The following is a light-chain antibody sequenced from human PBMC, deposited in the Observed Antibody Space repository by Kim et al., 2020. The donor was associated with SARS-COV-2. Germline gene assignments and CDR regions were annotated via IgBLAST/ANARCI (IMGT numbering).Light chain of an antibody. J-gene: IGKJ1*01. CDR1: ESIYNS. V-gene: IGKV3-15*01. CDR3: QQYNNWLGT. CDR2: GAS. Sequence: VSPGERVTLSCRANESIYNSLAWYQQKPGQAPRLLIYGASTRASGFPARFSGSGYGTEFALTISSLQSEDFAVYYCQQYNNWLGTFGQGTKVEIK.